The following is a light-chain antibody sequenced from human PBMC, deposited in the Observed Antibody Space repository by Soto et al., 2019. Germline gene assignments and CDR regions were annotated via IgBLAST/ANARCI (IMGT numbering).Light chain of an antibody. Sequence: QSVLTQPPSVSGAPGQRVTITCSGSGSSIGAGYDVHWYQHVPGMPPRLLIFGTTNRPSIVPDRFSGSKSGTSASLAITGIQAEDEADYYCQSYDTRLTAWIFGGGTKVTVL. CDR3: QSYDTRLTAWI. CDR2: GTT. J-gene: IGLJ2*01. CDR1: GSSIGAGYD. V-gene: IGLV1-40*01.